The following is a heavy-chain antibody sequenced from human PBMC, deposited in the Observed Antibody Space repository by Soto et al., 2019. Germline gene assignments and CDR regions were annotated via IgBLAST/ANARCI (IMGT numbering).Heavy chain of an antibody. D-gene: IGHD6-19*01. Sequence: GGSLRLSCAASGFTFSSYGMHWVRQAPGKGLEWVAVIWYDGSNKYYADSVKGRFTISRDNSKNTLYLQMNSLRAEDTAVYYCAREDGQERWLVYSFDFWCPGTLVTLAS. V-gene: IGHV3-33*01. CDR2: IWYDGSNK. CDR3: AREDGQERWLVYSFDF. CDR1: GFTFSSYG. J-gene: IGHJ4*02.